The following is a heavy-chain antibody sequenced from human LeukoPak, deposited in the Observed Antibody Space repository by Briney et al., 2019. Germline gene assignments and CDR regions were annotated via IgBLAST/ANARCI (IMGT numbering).Heavy chain of an antibody. CDR2: ISYDGSNK. CDR1: GFTFSSYA. CDR3: PLGGLSSDCLPCYYGMDV. D-gene: IGHD2-21*02. J-gene: IGHJ6*02. V-gene: IGHV3-30-3*01. Sequence: GGSLRLSCAASGFTFSSYAMHWVRQAPGKGLEWVAVISYDGSNKYYADSVKGRFTISRDNSKNTLYLQMNCLRAEDTAVYYCPLGGLSSDCLPCYYGMDVWGQGTTVTVSS.